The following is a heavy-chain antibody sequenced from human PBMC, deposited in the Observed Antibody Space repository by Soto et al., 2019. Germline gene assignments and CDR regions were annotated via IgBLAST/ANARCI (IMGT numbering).Heavy chain of an antibody. CDR2: ISGSGATT. CDR3: AKAVSASGLAD. V-gene: IGHV3-23*01. Sequence: PGGSLRLSCAASGFTFSNYGMNWVRQAPGQGLEWVSGISGSGATTYYAGSVKGRFTISRDNSKNTLYLQMNSLRVEETAVYYCAKAVSASGLADWGQGTLVTVSS. CDR1: GFTFSNYG. D-gene: IGHD2-15*01. J-gene: IGHJ4*02.